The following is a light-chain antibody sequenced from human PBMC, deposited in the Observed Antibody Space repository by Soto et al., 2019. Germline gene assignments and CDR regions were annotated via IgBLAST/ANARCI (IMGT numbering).Light chain of an antibody. CDR2: AAS. V-gene: IGKV1-12*01. J-gene: IGKJ4*01. CDR3: QQANSFPLT. Sequence: DIQMTQSPSSVSASVGDRVTITCRASQDISNWLAWYQQKPGRAPKLLIYAASSLQSGVPSRFGGRGSGTDFTLTISSLQPEDFATYYCQQANSFPLTFGGGTKVEIK. CDR1: QDISNW.